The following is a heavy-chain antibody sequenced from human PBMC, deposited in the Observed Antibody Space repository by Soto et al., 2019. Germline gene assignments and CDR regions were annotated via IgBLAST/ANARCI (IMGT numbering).Heavy chain of an antibody. J-gene: IGHJ4*02. CDR3: TTGSNEGY. V-gene: IGHV3-15*07. Sequence: EVQLVESGGGLVKPGESLRLSCAASGFTFSSAWMNWVRQAPGKGLEWVGRIKTKSEGGSTQYPAPVKGRFTISRDDSKNTLSLQLSSLKIEDTAVYCCTTGSNEGYWGQGTLVTVSS. CDR2: IKTKSEGGST. CDR1: GFTFSSAW. D-gene: IGHD1-1*01.